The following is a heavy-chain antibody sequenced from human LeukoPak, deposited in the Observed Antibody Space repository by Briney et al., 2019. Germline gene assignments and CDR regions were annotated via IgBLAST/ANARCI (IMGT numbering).Heavy chain of an antibody. CDR1: GYSFTSYW. V-gene: IGHV5-51*01. D-gene: IGHD2-21*02. J-gene: IGHJ5*02. CDR2: IYPGDSDT. CDR3: ARLPYCGGDCYPNWFDP. Sequence: GESLKISCKGSGYSFTSYWIGWVRQMPGKGLEWMGIIYPGDSDTRYSPSFQGQVTISADKSISTAYLQWSSLKASDTAMYYCARLPYCGGDCYPNWFDPWGQGTLVTVSS.